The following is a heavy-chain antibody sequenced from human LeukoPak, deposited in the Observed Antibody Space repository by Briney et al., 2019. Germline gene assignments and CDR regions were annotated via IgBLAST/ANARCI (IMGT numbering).Heavy chain of an antibody. V-gene: IGHV1-46*01. CDR1: GYTITNFF. J-gene: IGHJ4*02. D-gene: IGHD1-14*01. CDR2: INPNGGST. Sequence: ASVKVSCKASGYTITNFFMHWVRQAPGQGLEWMGIINPNGGSTRYAQKFQGRVTMTRDTSTSTVYMELSSLRSEDTAVYYCARDSTGYYFDSWGQGTLVTVSS. CDR3: ARDSTGYYFDS.